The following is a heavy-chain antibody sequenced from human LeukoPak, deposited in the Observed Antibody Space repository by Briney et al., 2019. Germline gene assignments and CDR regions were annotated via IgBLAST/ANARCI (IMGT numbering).Heavy chain of an antibody. CDR2: IYHSGST. CDR1: GYSISSGYY. V-gene: IGHV4-38-2*02. J-gene: IGHJ6*03. Sequence: PSETLSLTCTVSGYSISSGYYWGWIRQPPGKGLEWIGSIYHSGSTYYNPSLKSRVTISLNTSKNQFSLELISVTAADTAVYYCASVRRGFGESSKYYAYYYMGVWGKGTTVTISS. D-gene: IGHD3-10*01. CDR3: ASVRRGFGESSKYYAYYYMGV.